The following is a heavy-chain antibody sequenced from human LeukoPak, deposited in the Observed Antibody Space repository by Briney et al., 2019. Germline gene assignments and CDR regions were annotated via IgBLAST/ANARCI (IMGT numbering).Heavy chain of an antibody. Sequence: PSETLSLTCTVSGGSISSSSYYWGWIRQPPGKGLEWIGSIYYSGSTYYNPSLKSRVTISEDTSKNQFSLNLNSVTAADTAVYYCDIVTTLNQRRDAFDVWGQGKMVTVSS. V-gene: IGHV4-39*07. CDR3: DIVTTLNQRRDAFDV. D-gene: IGHD6-25*01. CDR2: IYYSGST. J-gene: IGHJ3*01. CDR1: GGSISSSSYY.